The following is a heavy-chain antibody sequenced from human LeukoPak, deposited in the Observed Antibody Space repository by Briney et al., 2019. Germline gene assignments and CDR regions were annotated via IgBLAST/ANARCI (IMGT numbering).Heavy chain of an antibody. CDR3: ARQLAVASSGVSWFDP. D-gene: IGHD6-19*01. CDR2: IYYSGST. CDR1: GGSISSYY. V-gene: IGHV4-59*01. J-gene: IGHJ5*02. Sequence: SETLSLTCTVSGGSISSYYWSWIRQPPGKGVEWIGYIYYSGSTNYNPSLKSRVTISVDTSKNQFSLKLSSVTAADTAVYYCARQLAVASSGVSWFDPWGQGTLVTVSS.